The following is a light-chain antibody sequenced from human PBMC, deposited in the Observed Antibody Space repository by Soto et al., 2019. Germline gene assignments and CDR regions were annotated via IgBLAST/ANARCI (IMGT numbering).Light chain of an antibody. J-gene: IGKJ1*01. Sequence: EIVLTQSPGTLSLSPGERATLSCRASQSVSNNYLAWYQQKPGQAPRLLIYGASNRATGIPDRLSGSGSGTDFTLTISRLEPEEFPLYYSQQHCSPGTLGHGPKVDIK. CDR1: QSVSNNY. CDR2: GAS. CDR3: QQHCSPGT. V-gene: IGKV3-20*01.